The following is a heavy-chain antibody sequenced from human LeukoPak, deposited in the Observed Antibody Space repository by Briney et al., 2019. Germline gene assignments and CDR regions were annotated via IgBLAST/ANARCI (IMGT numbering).Heavy chain of an antibody. D-gene: IGHD6-13*01. CDR3: ASPRMGYSSSWYENYYYYMDV. J-gene: IGHJ6*03. V-gene: IGHV3-30*02. CDR2: IRYDGSNK. Sequence: SGGSLRLSCAASGFTFSSYGMHWVRQAPGKGLEWVAFIRYDGSNKYYADSVKGRFTISRDNAKNSLYLQMNSLRAEDTAVYYCASPRMGYSSSWYENYYYYMDVWGKGTTVTISS. CDR1: GFTFSSYG.